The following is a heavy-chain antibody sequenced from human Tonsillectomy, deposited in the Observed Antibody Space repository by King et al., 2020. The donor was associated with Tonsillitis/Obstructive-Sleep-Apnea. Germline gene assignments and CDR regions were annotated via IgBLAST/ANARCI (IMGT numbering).Heavy chain of an antibody. CDR3: ERDGEEGEGWFDP. CDR2: ISSSGTTI. J-gene: IGHJ5*02. CDR1: GFTFSDYY. D-gene: IGHD3-10*01. Sequence: VQLVESGGGLVKPGGSLRLSCAASGFTFSDYYMNWIRQAPGKGLEWVSYISSSGTTIYYADSVKGRFTISRDNAKSSLFLQMNNLRADATAVYYCERDGEEGEGWFDPWGQGTLVTVSS. V-gene: IGHV3-11*01.